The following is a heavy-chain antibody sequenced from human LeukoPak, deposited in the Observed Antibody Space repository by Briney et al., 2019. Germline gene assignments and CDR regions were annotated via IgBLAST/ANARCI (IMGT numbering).Heavy chain of an antibody. CDR3: ARDQTRLSGYYPDY. CDR2: INAGNGDT. Sequence: GASVKVSCKASGYTFTSYAMHWVRQAPGQRLEWMGWINAGNGDTKYSQKFQGRVTITRDTSASTAYMELSSLRSEDTAVYYCARDQTRLSGYYPDYWGQGTLVTVSS. CDR1: GYTFTSYA. V-gene: IGHV1-3*01. D-gene: IGHD3-22*01. J-gene: IGHJ4*02.